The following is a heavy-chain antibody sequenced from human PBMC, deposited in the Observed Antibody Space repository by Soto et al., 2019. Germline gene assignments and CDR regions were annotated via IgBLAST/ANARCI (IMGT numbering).Heavy chain of an antibody. V-gene: IGHV4-4*03. Sequence: QVQLQESGPGLVKPPGTLSLTCAFPVGPISISNWWSGVPRPPGKGLEWIGEIYHSGGTNYTPSLKSRVTISVDKSKNQFSLKLSSVSAADTAVYYCARERAFGESSPGYYYYGMDVWGQGTTVTVSS. D-gene: IGHD3-10*01. CDR1: VGPISISNW. CDR2: IYHSGGT. J-gene: IGHJ6*02. CDR3: ARERAFGESSPGYYYYGMDV.